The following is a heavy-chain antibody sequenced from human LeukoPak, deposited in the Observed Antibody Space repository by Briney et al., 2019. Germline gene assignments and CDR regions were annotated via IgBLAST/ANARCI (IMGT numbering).Heavy chain of an antibody. Sequence: PSETLSLTCTVSGGSVSSYYWSWIRQPPGKGLEGIGYIYYSGSTNYNPSLKSRVTISVDTSKNQFSLKLSSVTAADTAVYYCARGPPRYGANFDYWGQGTLVTVSS. CDR2: IYYSGST. D-gene: IGHD4-17*01. CDR1: GGSVSSYY. V-gene: IGHV4-59*02. J-gene: IGHJ4*02. CDR3: ARGPPRYGANFDY.